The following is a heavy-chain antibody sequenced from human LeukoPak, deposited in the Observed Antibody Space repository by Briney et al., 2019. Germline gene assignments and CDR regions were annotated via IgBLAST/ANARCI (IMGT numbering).Heavy chain of an antibody. Sequence: ETLSLTCSVSGSSLTTGNSWGWVRQAPGKGLEWVSVIYSGGSTYYADSVKGRFTISRDNSKNTLYLQMNSPRAEDTAVYYCARVGIAAAGTVDYWGQGTLVTVSS. D-gene: IGHD6-13*01. V-gene: IGHV3-66*01. CDR1: GSSLTTGNS. J-gene: IGHJ4*02. CDR3: ARVGIAAAGTVDY. CDR2: IYSGGST.